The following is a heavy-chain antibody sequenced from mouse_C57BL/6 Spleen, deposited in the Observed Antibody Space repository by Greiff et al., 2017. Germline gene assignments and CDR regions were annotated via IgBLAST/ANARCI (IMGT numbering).Heavy chain of an antibody. Sequence: EVKVVESGEGLVKPGGSLKLSCAASGFTFSSYAMSWVRQTPEKRLEWVAYISSGGDYIYYADTVKGRFTISRDNARNTLYLQMSSLKSEDTAMYYCTREPVITTPYFDYWGQGTTLTVSS. CDR2: ISSGGDYI. J-gene: IGHJ2*01. D-gene: IGHD1-1*01. CDR1: GFTFSSYA. CDR3: TREPVITTPYFDY. V-gene: IGHV5-9-1*02.